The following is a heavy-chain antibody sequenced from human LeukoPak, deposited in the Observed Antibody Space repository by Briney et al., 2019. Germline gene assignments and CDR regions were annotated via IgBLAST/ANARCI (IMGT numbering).Heavy chain of an antibody. CDR2: ISSSADTI. Sequence: PGGSLRLSCAASGFLFSNYEMNWVRQAPGKGLEWVSYISSSADTIQYADPVKGRFTISRDNAKNSLYLQMNSLRAEDTAIYYCARLRWPWDYWGQGTLVTVSS. CDR3: ARLRWPWDY. D-gene: IGHD4-23*01. CDR1: GFLFSNYE. J-gene: IGHJ4*02. V-gene: IGHV3-48*03.